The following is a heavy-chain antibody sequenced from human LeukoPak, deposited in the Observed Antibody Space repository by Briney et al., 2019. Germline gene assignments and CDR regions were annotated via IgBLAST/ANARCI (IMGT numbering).Heavy chain of an antibody. V-gene: IGHV4-39*01. CDR3: AGQCSGGTCGSDY. CDR1: GGSISSSSYY. J-gene: IGHJ4*02. D-gene: IGHD2-15*01. CDR2: MYYSGST. Sequence: SETLSLTCTVSGGSISSSSYYWGWIRQPPGKGLEWIGSMYYSGSTYYNPSLKSRITISVDTSKNQFSLKLSSVTAADTAVYYCAGQCSGGTCGSDYWGQGTLVTVSS.